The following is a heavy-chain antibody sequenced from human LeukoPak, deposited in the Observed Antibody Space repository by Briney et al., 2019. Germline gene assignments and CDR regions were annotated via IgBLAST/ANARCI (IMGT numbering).Heavy chain of an antibody. J-gene: IGHJ4*02. V-gene: IGHV4-39*07. D-gene: IGHD2-15*01. Sequence: SETLSLTCTVSGGSISSSSYYWGWIRQPPGKGLEWIGSIYYSGSTYYNPPLKSRVTISVDTSKNQFSLKLSSVTAADTAVYYCARTPSVYCSGGDCYPGHFDYWGQGTLVTVSS. CDR1: GGSISSSSYY. CDR2: IYYSGST. CDR3: ARTPSVYCSGGDCYPGHFDY.